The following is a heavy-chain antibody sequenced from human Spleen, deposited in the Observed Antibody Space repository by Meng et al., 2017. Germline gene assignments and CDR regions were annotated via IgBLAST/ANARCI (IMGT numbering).Heavy chain of an antibody. Sequence: KVSCKGPGYSFTSYLIGWVRQMPGKGLEWMGVIYPGDSHTRYSPSFQGQVTISADKSISTAYLQWSSLKASDTAMYYCARQSSGWPIDYWGQGTLVTVSS. CDR1: GYSFTSYL. CDR3: ARQSSGWPIDY. V-gene: IGHV5-51*01. CDR2: IYPGDSHT. J-gene: IGHJ4*02. D-gene: IGHD6-19*01.